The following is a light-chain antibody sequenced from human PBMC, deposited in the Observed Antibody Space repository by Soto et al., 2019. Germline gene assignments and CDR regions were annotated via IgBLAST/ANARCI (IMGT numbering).Light chain of an antibody. CDR2: TAS. CDR3: QQYNSYSLT. V-gene: IGKV1-5*03. J-gene: IGKJ4*01. CDR1: QNINNY. Sequence: RVSQSASSLSASIGDRVTITCQASQNINNYLNWYQQKPGRAPKLLIYTASSLESGVPSRFSGSGSGTEFTLTISSLQPDDFATYYCQQYNSYSLTFGGGTKVDIK.